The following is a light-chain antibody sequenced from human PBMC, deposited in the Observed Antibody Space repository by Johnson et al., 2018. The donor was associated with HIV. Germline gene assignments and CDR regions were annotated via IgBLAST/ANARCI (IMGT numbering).Light chain of an antibody. CDR2: DNH. CDR3: GTWDSSLSAFYV. CDR1: SSNIVNIY. V-gene: IGLV1-51*01. J-gene: IGLJ1*01. Sequence: QSVLTQPPSVSAAPGQKVTISCSASSSNIVNIYISWYQHLPGTAPKLLIYDNHKRPSGIPDRFSGSKSGTSVTLAITGLQTGDEADYYCGTWDSSLSAFYVFGTGIKVSVL.